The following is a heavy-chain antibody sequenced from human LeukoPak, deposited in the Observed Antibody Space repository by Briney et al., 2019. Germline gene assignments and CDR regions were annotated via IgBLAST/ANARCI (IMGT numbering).Heavy chain of an antibody. V-gene: IGHV1-2*02. Sequence: GASVKVSCKASGYTFTGYYRHWVRQAPGQGLEWMGWINPNSGGTNYAQKFQGRVTMTRDTSISTAYMELSRLRSDDTAVYYCARDLFRGSTNYGMDVWGQGTTVTVSS. CDR1: GYTFTGYY. CDR2: INPNSGGT. J-gene: IGHJ6*02. D-gene: IGHD3-10*01. CDR3: ARDLFRGSTNYGMDV.